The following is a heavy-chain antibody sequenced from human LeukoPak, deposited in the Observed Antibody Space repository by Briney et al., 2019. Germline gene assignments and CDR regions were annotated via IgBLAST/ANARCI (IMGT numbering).Heavy chain of an antibody. CDR1: GYTLSDLS. J-gene: IGHJ4*02. V-gene: IGHV1-24*01. CDR2: FDPGDGET. D-gene: IGHD5/OR15-5a*01. Sequence: ASVKVSCKVSGYTLSDLSMHWVRQAPGKGLEWMGGFDPGDGETIYTQKFQGRVTMTEDTSTDTAYMELSSLRSEDTAAYYCAAGGVYDLFDYWGQGTLFTVSS. CDR3: AAGGVYDLFDY.